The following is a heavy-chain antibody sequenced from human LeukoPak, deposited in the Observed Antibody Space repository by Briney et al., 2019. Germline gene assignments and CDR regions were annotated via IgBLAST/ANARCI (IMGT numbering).Heavy chain of an antibody. Sequence: TGGSLRLSCAASGFTVSSNYMSWVRQAPGKGLEWVSVIYSGGSTYYADSVKGRFTISRDNSKNTLYLQMNSLRAEDTAVYYCARNGAIDSSDYWGQGTLVTVAS. V-gene: IGHV3-53*01. CDR2: IYSGGST. CDR3: ARNGAIDSSDY. D-gene: IGHD3-22*01. CDR1: GFTVSSNY. J-gene: IGHJ4*02.